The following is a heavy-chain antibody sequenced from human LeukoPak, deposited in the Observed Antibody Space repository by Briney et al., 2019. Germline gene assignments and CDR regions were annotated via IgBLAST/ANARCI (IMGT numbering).Heavy chain of an antibody. V-gene: IGHV1-46*01. J-gene: IGHJ5*02. CDR2: NTPSGGST. CDR1: GYTFTSHN. Sequence: ASEKVSCKASGYTFTSHNIHWVRQAPGHGLERTSKNTPSGGSTRYAQKFQGRVTMTRDASTKTVYVEMSSLRSEDTAVYYCARDPRITATTTWFDPWGQGTLVTVSS. CDR3: ARDPRITATTTWFDP. D-gene: IGHD1-7*01.